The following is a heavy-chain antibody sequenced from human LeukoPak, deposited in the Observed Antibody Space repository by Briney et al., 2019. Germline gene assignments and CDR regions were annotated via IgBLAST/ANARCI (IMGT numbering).Heavy chain of an antibody. CDR1: AGSISSYY. CDR3: ASNYYYYYGMDV. Sequence: SETLSLTCTVSAGSISSYYWSWIRQPAGKGLEWIGRIYTSGSTNYNPSLKSRVTMSVDTSKNQFSLKLSSVTAADTAVYYCASNYYYYYGMDVWGQATTVTVSS. J-gene: IGHJ6*02. V-gene: IGHV4-4*07. CDR2: IYTSGST.